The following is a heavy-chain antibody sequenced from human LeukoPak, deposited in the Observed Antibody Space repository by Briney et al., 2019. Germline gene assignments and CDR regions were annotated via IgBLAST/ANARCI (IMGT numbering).Heavy chain of an antibody. CDR3: ARDRGWFGESLDY. V-gene: IGHV3-33*01. Sequence: GGSLRLSCAASGFTFSSYGMHWVRQAPGKGLEWVAVIWYDGSNKYYADSVKGRFTISRDNSKNTLYLQMNSLRAEDTAVYYCARDRGWFGESLDYWGQGTLVTVSS. CDR1: GFTFSSYG. D-gene: IGHD3-10*01. CDR2: IWYDGSNK. J-gene: IGHJ4*02.